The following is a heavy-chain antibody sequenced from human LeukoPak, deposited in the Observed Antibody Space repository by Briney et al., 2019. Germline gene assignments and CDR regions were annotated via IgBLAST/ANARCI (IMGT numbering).Heavy chain of an antibody. CDR1: GFTFSNYD. CDR3: ARDGSSWVAGTEGYFDY. Sequence: PGGSLRLSCAVSGFTFSNYDMTWVRQAPGKGLEWVSAIDSGATNTYYADFVKGRFTISRDNSRNTLYLQMNSLRAEDTAVYYCARDGSSWVAGTEGYFDYWGQGTLVTVSS. V-gene: IGHV3-23*01. D-gene: IGHD6-19*01. CDR2: IDSGATNT. J-gene: IGHJ4*02.